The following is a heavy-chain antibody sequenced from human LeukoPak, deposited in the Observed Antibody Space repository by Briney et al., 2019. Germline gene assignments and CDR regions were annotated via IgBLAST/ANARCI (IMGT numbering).Heavy chain of an antibody. V-gene: IGHV3-11*01. CDR2: ISSSGSTI. D-gene: IGHD3-22*01. CDR1: GFTFSDYY. J-gene: IGHJ4*02. CDR3: ARETGYDSSGYYY. Sequence: AGGSLRLSCAASGFTFSDYYMSWIRQAPGKGLEWVSYISSSGSTIYYADSVRGRFTISRDNAKNSLYLQMNSLRAEDTAVYYCARETGYDSSGYYYWGQGTLVTVSS.